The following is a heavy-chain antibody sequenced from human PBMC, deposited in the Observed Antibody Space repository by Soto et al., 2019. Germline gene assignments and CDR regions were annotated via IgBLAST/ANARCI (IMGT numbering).Heavy chain of an antibody. V-gene: IGHV1-69*06. CDR3: ARDGPSSNWFDP. CDR2: IIPIFGTA. J-gene: IGHJ5*02. Sequence: SVKVSCKASGGTFSSYAISWVRQAPGQGLEWMGGIIPIFGTANYAQKFQGRVTITADKSTSTAYMELSSLRSEDTAVYYCARDGPSSNWFDPWGQGTLVTVSS. CDR1: GGTFSSYA.